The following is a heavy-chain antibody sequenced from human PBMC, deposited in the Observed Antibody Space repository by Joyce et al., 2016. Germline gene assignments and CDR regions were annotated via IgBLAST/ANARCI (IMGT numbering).Heavy chain of an antibody. V-gene: IGHV1-2*02. CDR1: GFTFTGYY. J-gene: IGHJ4*02. CDR3: AREGLPHGGFDY. CDR2: IKSENGDT. Sequence: QVQLVQSGTEVKKTGASVKVSCKAAGFTFTGYYMHWVRQAPGQGLEMMGWIKSENGDTHYTQNFQGRVTMTRDTSINTAYMEVTRLRSDDTAFYYCAREGLPHGGFDYWGLGTLVTVSS.